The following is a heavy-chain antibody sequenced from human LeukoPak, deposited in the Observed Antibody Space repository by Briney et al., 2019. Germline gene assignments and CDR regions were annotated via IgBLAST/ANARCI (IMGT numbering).Heavy chain of an antibody. D-gene: IGHD6-6*01. CDR3: SSQYSSSSVVDY. Sequence: GGSLRLSCAASGFTFSSSWMNWVRQAPGKGLEWVSYISSSGDIMYSADSVKGRFTISRDNAKNSLYLQMNSLRAEDTAIYYCSSQYSSSSVVDYWGQGTLVTVSS. V-gene: IGHV3-48*03. CDR2: ISSSGDIM. CDR1: GFTFSSSW. J-gene: IGHJ4*02.